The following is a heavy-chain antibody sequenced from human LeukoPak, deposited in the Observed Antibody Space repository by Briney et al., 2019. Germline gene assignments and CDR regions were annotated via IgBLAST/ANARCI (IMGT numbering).Heavy chain of an antibody. CDR1: GGSISSYY. CDR2: IYTSGST. D-gene: IGHD3-22*01. Sequence: KSSETLSLTCTVSGGSISSYYWSWIRQPAGRGLEWIGRIYTSGSTNYNTSLKSRVTTSVDTSKNQFSQKLSSVTAADTAVYYCATCSGGSGYCFGKYYFDYWGQGTLVTVSS. CDR3: ATCSGGSGYCFGKYYFDY. V-gene: IGHV4-4*07. J-gene: IGHJ4*02.